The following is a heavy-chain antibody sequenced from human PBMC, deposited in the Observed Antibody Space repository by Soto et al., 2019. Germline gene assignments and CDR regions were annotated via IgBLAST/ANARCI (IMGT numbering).Heavy chain of an antibody. Sequence: QVQLQQWGAGLLKPSETLSLTCAVYGGSFSGYYWSWIRQPPGKGLEWIGEINHSGSTNYNPSLNSRVTISVDTSKNQFSLKLSSVTAADTAVYYCARRGGDIVVVPAARENWFDPWGQGTLVTVSS. CDR3: ARRGGDIVVVPAARENWFDP. V-gene: IGHV4-34*01. CDR1: GGSFSGYY. D-gene: IGHD2-2*01. CDR2: INHSGST. J-gene: IGHJ5*02.